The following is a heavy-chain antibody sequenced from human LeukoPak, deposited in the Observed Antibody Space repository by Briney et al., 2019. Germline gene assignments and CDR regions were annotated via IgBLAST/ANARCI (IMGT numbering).Heavy chain of an antibody. CDR3: ARVPTTTNLYYYYYMDV. J-gene: IGHJ6*03. D-gene: IGHD1-14*01. V-gene: IGHV4-39*01. Sequence: PSETLSLTCTVSGGSISSSSYYWGWIRQPPGKGLEWIGTIYYSGTTYYNPSLKSRVTISVDTSKNQFSLKLSSMTAADTAVYYCARVPTTTNLYYYYYMDVWGRGTTVTVSS. CDR2: IYYSGTT. CDR1: GGSISSSSYY.